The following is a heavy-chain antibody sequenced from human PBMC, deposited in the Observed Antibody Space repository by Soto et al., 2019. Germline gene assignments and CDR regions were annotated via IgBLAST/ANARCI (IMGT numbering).Heavy chain of an antibody. V-gene: IGHV1-58*02. Sequence: SVKVSCKASGFTFTSSAMQWVRQARGQRLEWIGWIVVGSGNTNYAQKFQERVTITRDMSTSTAYMELSSLRSEDTAVYYCAALGINGTGVGLWGQGTLVTVSS. CDR3: AALGINGTGVGL. J-gene: IGHJ4*02. CDR1: GFTFTSSA. D-gene: IGHD1-7*01. CDR2: IVVGSGNT.